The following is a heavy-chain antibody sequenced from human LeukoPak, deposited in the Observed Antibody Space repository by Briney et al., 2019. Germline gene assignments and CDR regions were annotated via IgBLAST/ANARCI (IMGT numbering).Heavy chain of an antibody. CDR2: ISGSGGST. V-gene: IGHV3-23*01. Sequence: PGGSLRLSCAASGFTFSSYAMSWVRQAPGKGLEWVSAISGSGGSTYYADSVKGRFTISRDNSKNTLYLQMNSLRAEDTAVYYCAKVYYYDSSGRKGPHAAFDIWGQGTMVTVPS. D-gene: IGHD3-22*01. CDR3: AKVYYYDSSGRKGPHAAFDI. J-gene: IGHJ3*02. CDR1: GFTFSSYA.